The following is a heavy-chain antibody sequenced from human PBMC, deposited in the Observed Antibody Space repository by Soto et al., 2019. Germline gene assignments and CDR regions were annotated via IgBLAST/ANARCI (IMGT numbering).Heavy chain of an antibody. CDR1: GGSVSSGSYY. CDR2: IYYSGST. D-gene: IGHD5-12*01. J-gene: IGHJ6*02. CDR3: ARDDSGYDARGHYYYYGMDV. V-gene: IGHV4-61*01. Sequence: SETLSLTCTVSGGSVSSGSYYWSWIRQPPGKGLEWIGYIYYSGSTNYNPSLKSRVTISVDTSKNQFSLKLSSVTAADTAVYYCARDDSGYDARGHYYYYGMDVWGQGTTVTVSS.